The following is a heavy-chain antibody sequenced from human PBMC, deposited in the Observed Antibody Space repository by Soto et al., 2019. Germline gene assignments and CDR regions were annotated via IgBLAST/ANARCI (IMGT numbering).Heavy chain of an antibody. CDR3: AKGVEGYVVSSFDS. CDR2: ITSSGSST. J-gene: IGHJ4*02. V-gene: IGHV3-23*01. Sequence: GSLRLSCAASGFIFSDYAMTWVRQTPGKGLEWVSAITSSGSSTYFADSLKGRITIPRDNSKNTLSLQMDSLRVEDTAIYYCAKGVEGYVVSSFDSWGQGALVTVSS. D-gene: IGHD5-12*01. CDR1: GFIFSDYA.